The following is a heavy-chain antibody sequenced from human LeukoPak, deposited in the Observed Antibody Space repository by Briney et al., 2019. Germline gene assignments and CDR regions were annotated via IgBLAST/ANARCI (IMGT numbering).Heavy chain of an antibody. J-gene: IGHJ5*02. D-gene: IGHD1-26*01. CDR3: ARDHRRIVGATTNWFDP. V-gene: IGHV3-21*01. CDR1: GFTFSSYS. Sequence: GGSLRLSCAASGFTFSSYSMNWVHQAPGKGLEWVSSISSSSSYIYYADSVKGRFTISRDNAKNSLYLQMNSLRAEDTAVYYCARDHRRIVGATTNWFDPWGQGTLVTVSS. CDR2: ISSSSSYI.